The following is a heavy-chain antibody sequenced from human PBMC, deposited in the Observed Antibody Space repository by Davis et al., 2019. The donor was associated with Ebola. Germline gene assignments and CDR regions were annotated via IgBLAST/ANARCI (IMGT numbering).Heavy chain of an antibody. CDR2: IIPIFGTA. J-gene: IGHJ4*02. D-gene: IGHD3-16*01. CDR3: ARWGTIMGDYFDY. CDR1: GGTFSSYA. V-gene: IGHV1-69*13. Sequence: SVKVSCKASGGTFSSYAISWVRQAPGQGLEWMGGIIPIFGTANYAQKFQGRVTITADESTSTAYMELSSLRSEDTAVYYCARWGTIMGDYFDYWGQGTLVTVSS.